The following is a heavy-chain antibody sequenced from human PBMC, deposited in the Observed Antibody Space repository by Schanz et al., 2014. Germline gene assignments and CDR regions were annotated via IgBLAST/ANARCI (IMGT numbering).Heavy chain of an antibody. CDR2: ISYDGRNK. Sequence: QAQLMESGGGVVQPGTSLILSCSVSGFSLNTYGIHWFRQPAGKGLEWVAVISYDGRNKYYADSVKGRFTISRDNSKNTLYLQMNSLRAEDTAVYYCARDGDRFYHNYYMDVWGQGTLVTVSS. D-gene: IGHD4-17*01. CDR1: GFSLNTYG. V-gene: IGHV3-30*19. J-gene: IGHJ4*02. CDR3: ARDGDRFYHNYYMDV.